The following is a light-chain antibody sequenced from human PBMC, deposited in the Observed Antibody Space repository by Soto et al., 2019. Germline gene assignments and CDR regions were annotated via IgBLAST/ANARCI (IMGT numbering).Light chain of an antibody. V-gene: IGKV3-11*01. Sequence: EMVLTQSPGTLSLSPGDRATLSFRASQSVSSYLAWYQQKPGQAPRLLIYDASNRATGIPARFSGSGSGTDFTLTISSLEPEDFAVYYCQQRSNWPPVTFGQGTKV. CDR3: QQRSNWPPVT. CDR1: QSVSSY. CDR2: DAS. J-gene: IGKJ1*01.